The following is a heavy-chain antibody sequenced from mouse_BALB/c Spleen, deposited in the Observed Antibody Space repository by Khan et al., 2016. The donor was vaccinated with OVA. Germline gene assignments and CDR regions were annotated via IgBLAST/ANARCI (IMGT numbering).Heavy chain of an antibody. CDR1: GYSITSDYA. J-gene: IGHJ2*01. CDR2: ISYSGST. V-gene: IGHV3-2*02. Sequence: EVQLVESGPGLVKPSQSLSLTCTVTGYSITSDYAWNWIRQFPGNKLEWMGYISYSGSTSYNPSLKSRISITREKSKNQFFLQLNSVTTEDTATYYCAKSQMANWGQGTTLTVSS. CDR3: AKSQMAN.